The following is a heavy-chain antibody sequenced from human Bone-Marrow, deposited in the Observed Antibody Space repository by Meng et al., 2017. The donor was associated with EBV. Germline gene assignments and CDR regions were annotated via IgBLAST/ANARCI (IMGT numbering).Heavy chain of an antibody. J-gene: IGHJ4*02. D-gene: IGHD3-10*01. V-gene: IGHV1-69*01. Sequence: QVQLVASGAEVKKPGSSVKVSCKTSGGTFRSDAVSWVRQAPGQQGLEWIGGLIPMSGVPYFAQKFQGRLTIIADESTSTHYMELSSLRSEDTAMYFCASESGRGFTPDYWGQGTLVTVSS. CDR2: LIPMSGVP. CDR1: GGTFRSDA. CDR3: ASESGRGFTPDY.